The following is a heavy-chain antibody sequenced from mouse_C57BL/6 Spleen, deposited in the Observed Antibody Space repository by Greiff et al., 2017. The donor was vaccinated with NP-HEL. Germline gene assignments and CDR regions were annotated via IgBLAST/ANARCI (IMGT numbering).Heavy chain of an antibody. CDR2: ISNGGGST. CDR3: ASPRDYGSTWFAY. Sequence: EVMLVESGGGLVQPGGSLKLSCAASGFTFSDYYMYWVRQTPEKRLEWVAYISNGGGSTYYPDTVKGRFTISRDNAKNTLYLQMSRLKSEDTAMYYCASPRDYGSTWFAYWGQGTLVTVSA. V-gene: IGHV5-12*01. D-gene: IGHD1-1*01. J-gene: IGHJ3*01. CDR1: GFTFSDYY.